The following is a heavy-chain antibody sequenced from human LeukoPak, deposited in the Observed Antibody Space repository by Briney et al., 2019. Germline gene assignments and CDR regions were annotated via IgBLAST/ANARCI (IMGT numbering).Heavy chain of an antibody. D-gene: IGHD6-13*01. J-gene: IGHJ4*02. CDR1: GFTFSSYG. CDR3: AKEAAAEN. CDR2: ISYDGSNK. V-gene: IGHV3-30*18. Sequence: GRSLRLSCAASGFTFSSYGMHWVRQAPGKGLEWVAVISYDGSNKYYADSVKGRFTISRENSKNTLYLQMNSLRAEDTAVYYCAKEAAAENWGQGTLVTVSS.